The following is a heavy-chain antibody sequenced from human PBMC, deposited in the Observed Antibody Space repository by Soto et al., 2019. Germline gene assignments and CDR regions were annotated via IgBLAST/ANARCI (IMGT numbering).Heavy chain of an antibody. CDR2: IKSKTDGGTT. D-gene: IGHD2-2*01. J-gene: IGHJ4*02. Sequence: PGGSLRLSCAASGFTFSNAWMSWVRQAPGKGLEWVGRIKSKTDGGTTDYAAPVKGRFTISRDDSKNTLYLQMNSLKTEDTAVYYCTTDLYCSSTSCRKTRGRWGQGTLVTVSS. CDR3: TTDLYCSSTSCRKTRGR. CDR1: GFTFSNAW. V-gene: IGHV3-15*01.